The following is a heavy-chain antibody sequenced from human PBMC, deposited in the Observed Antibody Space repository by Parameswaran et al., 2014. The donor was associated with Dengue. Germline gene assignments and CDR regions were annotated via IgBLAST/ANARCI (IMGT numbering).Heavy chain of an antibody. V-gene: IGHV4-59*08. CDR3: ARGDQTYGSSYYYGMDV. D-gene: IGHD3-10*01. CDR2: IYYTGST. J-gene: IGHJ6*02. Sequence: SETLSLTCSVSGGSVTSYFWSWIRQPPGKGLEWIGYIYYTGSTNYNPSLKSRLTISVDTSKNQFSLSLSSVTAADTAVYYCARGDQTYGSSYYYGMDVWGQGTTVTVSS. CDR1: GGSVTSYF.